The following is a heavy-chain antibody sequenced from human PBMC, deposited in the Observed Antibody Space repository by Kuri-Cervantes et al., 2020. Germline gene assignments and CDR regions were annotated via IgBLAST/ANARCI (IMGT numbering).Heavy chain of an antibody. CDR2: FDPEDGET. Sequence: ASVKVSCKVSGYTLTELSMHWVRQAPGKGLEWMGGFDPEDGETIYAQKFQGRVTMTEDTSTDTAYMELSSLRSDDTAVYYCASGRDTAMVGPPFGMDVWGQGTTVTVSS. CDR1: GYTLTELS. D-gene: IGHD5-18*01. J-gene: IGHJ6*02. CDR3: ASGRDTAMVGPPFGMDV. V-gene: IGHV1-24*01.